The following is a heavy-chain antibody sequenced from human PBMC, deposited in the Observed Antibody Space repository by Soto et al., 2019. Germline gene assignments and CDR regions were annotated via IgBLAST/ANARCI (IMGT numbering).Heavy chain of an antibody. V-gene: IGHV3-30-3*01. J-gene: IGHJ6*02. CDR3: ARDFKARFSSSTYYGMGV. Sequence: PVGSLRLSCAASGFIFTSYAMHWVRQAPGTGLEWVAVISYDGSHKLYADSVKGRFTISRDNSNNMVYLEVDSLRSEDTAVYFCARDFKARFSSSTYYGMGVWGQGTTVIVSS. D-gene: IGHD2-2*01. CDR1: GFIFTSYA. CDR2: ISYDGSHK.